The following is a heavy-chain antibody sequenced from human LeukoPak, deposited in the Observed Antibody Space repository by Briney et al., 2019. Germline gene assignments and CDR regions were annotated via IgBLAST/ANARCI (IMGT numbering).Heavy chain of an antibody. J-gene: IGHJ3*01. CDR2: IKSKTDGGTT. V-gene: IGHV3-15*07. CDR1: GFTFSNVW. D-gene: IGHD3-10*01. Sequence: GGSLRLSGAASGFTFSNVWLNWVLQAPGKGLEWVGRIKSKTDGGTTDYAAPVKGRFTISRDDSKNTLYLQMNSLKTEDTAVYYCVDLWLSFPWGQGTMVTVSS. CDR3: VDLWLSFP.